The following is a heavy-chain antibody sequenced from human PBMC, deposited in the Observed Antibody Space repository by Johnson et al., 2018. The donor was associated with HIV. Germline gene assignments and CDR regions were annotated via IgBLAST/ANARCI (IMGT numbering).Heavy chain of an antibody. CDR1: GFTFSSYG. V-gene: IGHV3-30*19. J-gene: IGHJ3*02. CDR2: IWYDGSNK. Sequence: QVQLVESGGGVVRPGRSLRLSCAASGFTFSSYGMHWVRQAPGKGLEWVAVIWYDGSNKYYADSVKGRFTISRATSRDTLYLQMTSLRPEDTAVYYWARGRKDIAAVDGLDTDGFDTWGQGTMVTVSS. CDR3: ARGRKDIAAVDGLDTDGFDT. D-gene: IGHD6-13*01.